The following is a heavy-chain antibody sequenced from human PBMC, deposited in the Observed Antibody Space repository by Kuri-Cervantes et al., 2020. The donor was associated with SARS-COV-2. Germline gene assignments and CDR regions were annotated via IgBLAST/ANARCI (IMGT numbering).Heavy chain of an antibody. V-gene: IGHV3-53*01. CDR1: GFTVSSNY. CDR3: ARGYEARYSSSWYLDY. J-gene: IGHJ4*02. Sequence: GESLKISCAASGFTVSSNYMGWVRQAPGKGLEWVSIIYGGGSTYYADSVKGRFTISRDNSKNTLYLQMNSLRAEDTAVYYCARGYEARYSSSWYLDYWGQGTLVTVSS. D-gene: IGHD6-13*01. CDR2: IYGGGST.